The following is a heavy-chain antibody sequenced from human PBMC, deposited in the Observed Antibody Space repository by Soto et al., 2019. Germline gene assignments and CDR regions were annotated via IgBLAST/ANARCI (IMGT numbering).Heavy chain of an antibody. D-gene: IGHD2-15*01. CDR1: GGSFSGYY. V-gene: IGHV4-34*01. Sequence: QVQLQQWGAGLLKPSETLSLTCAVYGGSFSGYYWSWIRQPPGKGLEWIGEINHSGSTNYNPSLKSRVTISVDTSKNQFSLKLSSVTAADTAVYYCARPEYCSGGSCYSRVHYMDVWGKGTTVTVSS. CDR2: INHSGST. CDR3: ARPEYCSGGSCYSRVHYMDV. J-gene: IGHJ6*03.